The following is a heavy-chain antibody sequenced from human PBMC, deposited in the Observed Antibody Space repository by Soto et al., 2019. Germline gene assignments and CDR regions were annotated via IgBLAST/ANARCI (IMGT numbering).Heavy chain of an antibody. CDR3: ARGLAFPSYYDL. CDR1: GGSLGIYH. Sequence: QVQLQESGPGLVEPSETLSLNCSVSGGSLGIYHWSWIRQAPGRGLEWIGDIYNGGRTNYNPSLWTRVTISVDTSKNPFSLKVISVTAADTAVYYCARGLAFPSYYDLWGQGSLVTVSS. V-gene: IGHV4-59*01. CDR2: IYNGGRT. D-gene: IGHD2-21*01. J-gene: IGHJ4*02.